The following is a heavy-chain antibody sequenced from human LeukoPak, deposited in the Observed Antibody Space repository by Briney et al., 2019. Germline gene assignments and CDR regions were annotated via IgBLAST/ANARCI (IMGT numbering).Heavy chain of an antibody. V-gene: IGHV4-59*01. Sequence: SETLSLTCTVSGGSINSGYWSWLRQSPGKGLEWIGYIYYTGSTNYNPSLKNGVTISVDTSRNQFSLKLSSVTAADTAVYYCARSGGSGALPDYWGQGTLVTVSS. CDR2: IYYTGST. D-gene: IGHD3-10*01. J-gene: IGHJ4*02. CDR1: GGSINSGY. CDR3: ARSGGSGALPDY.